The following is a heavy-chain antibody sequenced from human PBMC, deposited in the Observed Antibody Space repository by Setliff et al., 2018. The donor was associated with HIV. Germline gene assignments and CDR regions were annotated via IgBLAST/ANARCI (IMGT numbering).Heavy chain of an antibody. Sequence: LSLSCAVPGFTFSSHWMHWVRRAPGQGLEWVSRINGDSVKGRFTISRDNSKSTLFLQMNTLRAEDTAVYYCATDQQWLAQGWGGPHYWGQGTLVTVSS. CDR1: GFTFSSHW. J-gene: IGHJ4*02. CDR2: INGD. D-gene: IGHD6-19*01. V-gene: IGHV3-66*01. CDR3: ATDQQWLAQGWGGPHY.